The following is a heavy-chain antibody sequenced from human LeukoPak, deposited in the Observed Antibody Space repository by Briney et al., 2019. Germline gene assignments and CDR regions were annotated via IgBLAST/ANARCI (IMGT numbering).Heavy chain of an antibody. J-gene: IGHJ4*02. Sequence: GGSLRLSCAASGFTFSSYAMSWVRQAPGKGLEWVSAISGSGGSTYYADSVKGRFTISRDNSKNTLYLQMNSLRAEDTAVYYCARGPEGSIVGATPDGYWGQGTLVTVSS. D-gene: IGHD1-26*01. CDR2: ISGSGGST. V-gene: IGHV3-23*01. CDR1: GFTFSSYA. CDR3: ARGPEGSIVGATPDGY.